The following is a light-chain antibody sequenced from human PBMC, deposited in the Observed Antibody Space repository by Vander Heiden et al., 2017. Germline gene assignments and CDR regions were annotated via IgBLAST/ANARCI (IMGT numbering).Light chain of an antibody. V-gene: IGLV2-11*01. CDR2: EVS. Sequence: QSALTQPRSVSGSPGQSVTISRTGTSSDVGGYNYVSWYHQHPGKAPKLMFYEVSKRPSGVPDRFSGSKSGNTASLTISGLQAEDEADYYCCSYAGSYTLVFGGGTKLTVL. J-gene: IGLJ3*02. CDR1: SSDVGGYNY. CDR3: CSYAGSYTLV.